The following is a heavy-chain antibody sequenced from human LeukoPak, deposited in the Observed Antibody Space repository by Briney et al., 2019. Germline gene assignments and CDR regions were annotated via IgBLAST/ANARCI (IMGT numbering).Heavy chain of an antibody. J-gene: IGHJ1*01. CDR2: ISYGGST. V-gene: IGHV4-31*03. CDR1: GGSISSGGYS. D-gene: IGHD3-10*01. CDR3: ARLGGLSNYFQH. Sequence: SETLSLPCTVSGGSISSGGYSWSWIRQFPGKGLEWIGYISYGGSTYYNPSLRSRLTISVDTSKTQFSLRLSSVTAADTAMYYCARLGGLSNYFQHWGQGTLVTVSS.